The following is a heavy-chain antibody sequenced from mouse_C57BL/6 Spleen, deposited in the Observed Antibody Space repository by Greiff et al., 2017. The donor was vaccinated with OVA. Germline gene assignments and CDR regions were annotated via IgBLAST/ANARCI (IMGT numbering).Heavy chain of an antibody. J-gene: IGHJ4*01. CDR1: GYTFTSSW. D-gene: IGHD1-1*01. CDR3: ARGATVEGAMDY. CDR2: IYPGSGST. Sequence: QVQLQQPGAELVKPGASVKMSCKASGYTFTSSWITWVKQRPGQGLEWIGDIYPGSGSTNYNEKFKSKATLTVDTSSSTAYMQLSSLTSEDSAVYFCARGATVEGAMDYWGQGTSVTVSS. V-gene: IGHV1-55*01.